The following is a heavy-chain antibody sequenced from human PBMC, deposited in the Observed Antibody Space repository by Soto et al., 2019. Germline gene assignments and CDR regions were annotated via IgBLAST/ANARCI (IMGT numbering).Heavy chain of an antibody. Sequence: GGSLRLSCAASGFTFSSYAMSWVRQAPGKGLEWVSAISGSGGSTYYADSVKGRFTISRDNSKNTLYLQMNSLRAEDTAVYYCAKAHSSGLLYYYGMDVWGQGTTVTVSS. CDR2: ISGSGGST. CDR3: AKAHSSGLLYYYGMDV. D-gene: IGHD6-19*01. V-gene: IGHV3-23*01. CDR1: GFTFSSYA. J-gene: IGHJ6*02.